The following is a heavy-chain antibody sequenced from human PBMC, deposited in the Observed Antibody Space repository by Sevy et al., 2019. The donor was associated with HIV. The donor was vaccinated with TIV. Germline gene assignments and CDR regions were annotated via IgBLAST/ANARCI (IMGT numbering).Heavy chain of an antibody. Sequence: GGSLRLPCAASGFTFSSYAMSWVRQAPGKGLEWVSAISGSGGSTYYADSVKGRFTISGDNSKNTLYLQMNSLRAEETAVFYCAKDGNILTGYRFDYWGQGTLVTVSS. CDR1: GFTFSSYA. CDR2: ISGSGGST. J-gene: IGHJ4*02. V-gene: IGHV3-23*01. D-gene: IGHD3-9*01. CDR3: AKDGNILTGYRFDY.